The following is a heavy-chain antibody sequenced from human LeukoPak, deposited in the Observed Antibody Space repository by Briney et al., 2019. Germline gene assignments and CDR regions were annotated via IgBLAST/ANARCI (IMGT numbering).Heavy chain of an antibody. J-gene: IGHJ4*02. CDR2: ISAYNGNT. CDR3: ARLVYYYDSSALYYFDY. V-gene: IGHV1-18*01. CDR1: GYTFTTYG. Sequence: ASVKVSCKASGYTFTTYGFSWVRQAPGQGLEWRGWISAYNGNTNYAQKLQGRLTLTTDTSTSTAYMELRSLRSDDTAVYYCARLVYYYDSSALYYFDYWGQGTLVTVSS. D-gene: IGHD3-22*01.